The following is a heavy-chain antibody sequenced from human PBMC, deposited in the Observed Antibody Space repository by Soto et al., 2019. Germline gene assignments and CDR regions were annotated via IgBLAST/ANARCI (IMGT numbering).Heavy chain of an antibody. J-gene: IGHJ6*02. CDR2: ISSSGSTI. CDR3: ARAVGSSGWDYYYYGMDV. CDR1: GFTFSSYE. V-gene: IGHV3-48*03. D-gene: IGHD6-19*01. Sequence: LRRSCAASGFTFSSYEMNWVRQAPGKGLEWVSYISSSGSTIYYADSVKGRFTISRDNAKNSLYLQMNSLRAEDTAVYYCARAVGSSGWDYYYYGMDVWGQGTTVTVTS.